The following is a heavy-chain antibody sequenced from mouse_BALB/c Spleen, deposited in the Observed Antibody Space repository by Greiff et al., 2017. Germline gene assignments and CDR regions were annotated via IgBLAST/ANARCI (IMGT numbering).Heavy chain of an antibody. CDR3: ARHDTTVVARAMDY. Sequence: EVKLVESGGDLVKPGGSLKLSCAASGFTFSSYGMSWVRQTPDKRLEWVATISSGGSYTYYPDSVKGRFTISRDNAKNTLSLQMSSLKSEDTAMYYCARHDTTVVARAMDYWGQGTSVTVSS. J-gene: IGHJ4*01. CDR1: GFTFSSYG. CDR2: ISSGGSYT. D-gene: IGHD1-1*01. V-gene: IGHV5-6*01.